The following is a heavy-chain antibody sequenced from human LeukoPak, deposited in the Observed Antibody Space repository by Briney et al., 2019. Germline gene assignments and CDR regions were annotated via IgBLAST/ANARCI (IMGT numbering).Heavy chain of an antibody. CDR3: ARSGYSSGRYGI. CDR1: GGSFSGYN. D-gene: IGHD6-19*01. Sequence: PSETLSLTCAVYGGSFSGYNWSWIRQPPGKGLEWIGEINHSGSTNYNPSLKSRVTISVDTSKNQFSLKLSSVTAADTAVYYCARSGYSSGRYGIWGQGTLVTVSS. V-gene: IGHV4-34*01. CDR2: INHSGST. J-gene: IGHJ4*02.